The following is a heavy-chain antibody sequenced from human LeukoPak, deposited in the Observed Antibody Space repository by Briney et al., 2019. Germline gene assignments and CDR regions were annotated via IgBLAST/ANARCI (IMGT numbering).Heavy chain of an antibody. Sequence: GGSLRLSCAASGFTFSDYYMSWIRQAPGKGLEWVSYISSSGSTIYYADSVKGRFTISRDNSKNTLYLQMNSLRAEDTAVYYCAKGRTAYSSGWYLFDYWGQGTLVTVSS. J-gene: IGHJ4*02. V-gene: IGHV3-11*01. CDR3: AKGRTAYSSGWYLFDY. CDR1: GFTFSDYY. D-gene: IGHD6-19*01. CDR2: ISSSGSTI.